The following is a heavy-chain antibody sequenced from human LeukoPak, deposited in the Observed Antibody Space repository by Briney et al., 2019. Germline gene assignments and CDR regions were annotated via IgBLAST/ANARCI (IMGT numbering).Heavy chain of an antibody. V-gene: IGHV3-66*01. D-gene: IGHD5-18*01. J-gene: IGHJ4*02. CDR3: ARDFRQLWLRTFDY. CDR2: IYGGGDA. Sequence: GGSLRLSCTASGFTFSITYMAWVRQAPGKGLEWVSVIYGGGDAYYADSVKGRFTIARDNAKNSLYLQMNSLRAEDTAVYYCARDFRQLWLRTFDYWGQGTLVTVSS. CDR1: GFTFSITY.